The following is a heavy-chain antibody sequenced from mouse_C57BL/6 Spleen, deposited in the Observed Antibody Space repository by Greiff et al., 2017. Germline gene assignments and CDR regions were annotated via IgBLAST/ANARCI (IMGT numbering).Heavy chain of an antibody. CDR3: ARRTVVGYFDV. CDR1: GYTFTSYW. D-gene: IGHD1-1*01. CDR2: IDPSDSYT. V-gene: IGHV1-50*01. Sequence: VQLQQSGAELVKPGASVKLSCKASGYTFTSYWMQWVKQRPGQGLEWIGEIDPSDSYTNYNQKFKGKATLTVDTSSSTAYMQLSSLTSEDSAVYYCARRTVVGYFDVWGTGTTVTVSS. J-gene: IGHJ1*03.